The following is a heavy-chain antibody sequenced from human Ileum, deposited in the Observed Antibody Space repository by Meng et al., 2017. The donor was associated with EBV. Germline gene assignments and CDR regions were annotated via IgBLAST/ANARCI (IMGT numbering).Heavy chain of an antibody. D-gene: IGHD6-19*01. CDR3: ASRPGIAVAGFDY. V-gene: IGHV1-3*04. J-gene: IGHJ4*02. Sequence: QVQLGQSGAEMKKPGATVEVSCKASGYTFTSYAMNWVRQAPGQRLEWMGWINTGNGETKYSQKFQGRVTLTRDTSASTAYMELSSLRSEDTAVYYCASRPGIAVAGFDYWGQGTLVTASS. CDR1: GYTFTSYA. CDR2: INTGNGET.